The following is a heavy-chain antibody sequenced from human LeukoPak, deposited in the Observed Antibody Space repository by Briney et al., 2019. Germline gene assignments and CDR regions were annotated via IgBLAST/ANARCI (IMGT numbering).Heavy chain of an antibody. CDR3: ARLAVGAPFDY. CDR2: INHSGST. J-gene: IGHJ4*02. Sequence: PSETLSLTCAVYGGSFSGYYWSWIRQPPGKGLEWIGEINHSGSTNYNPSLKSRVTISVDTSKNQFSLKLSSVTAADTAVYYCARLAVGAPFDYWGQGTLVTVSS. V-gene: IGHV4-34*01. D-gene: IGHD6-19*01. CDR1: GGSFSGYY.